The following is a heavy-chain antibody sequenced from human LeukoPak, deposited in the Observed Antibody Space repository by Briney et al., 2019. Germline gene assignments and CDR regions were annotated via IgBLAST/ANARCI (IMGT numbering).Heavy chain of an antibody. Sequence: GSLRLSCAASGFTFSSYGMHWVSQAPGKGLEWVAVIWYGGSNKYYADSVKGRFTISRDNSKNTLYLQMNSLRAEDTAVYYCAKDRAAVAGWFDPWGQGTLVTVSS. CDR1: GFTFSSYG. J-gene: IGHJ5*02. V-gene: IGHV3-33*03. CDR2: IWYGGSNK. CDR3: AKDRAAVAGWFDP. D-gene: IGHD6-19*01.